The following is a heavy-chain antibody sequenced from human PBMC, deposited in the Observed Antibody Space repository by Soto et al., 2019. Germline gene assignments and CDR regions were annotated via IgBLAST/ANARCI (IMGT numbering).Heavy chain of an antibody. CDR1: GFTFGDYA. V-gene: IGHV3-49*03. D-gene: IGHD2-15*01. CDR2: ITSKRYGGTT. CDR3: TTMPPNGYCRRRSCSAFDI. J-gene: IGHJ3*02. Sequence: EVQLVESGGGLVQPGRSLRLSCTASGFTFGDYAMTWFRQAPGKGLEWVGLITSKRYGGTTESAASVKGRFTISRDDSNSIAYLQMSSLQTEDTAFYYCTTMPPNGYCRRRSCSAFDIWGQGTLVTVSS.